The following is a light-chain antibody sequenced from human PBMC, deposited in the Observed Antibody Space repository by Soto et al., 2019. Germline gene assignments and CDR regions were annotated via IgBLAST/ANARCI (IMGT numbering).Light chain of an antibody. CDR1: SSDVGGYNY. J-gene: IGLJ1*01. CDR2: DVN. V-gene: IGLV2-14*03. Sequence: QSALTQPASVSGSPGQSITISCTGTSSDVGGYNYVSWYQHHPGKAPKLIIYDVNNRPSGVSNRFSGSKSGNTASLTIPGLQPEDEADYYCSSYTTSNTRQIVFGTGTKVTVL. CDR3: SSYTTSNTRQIV.